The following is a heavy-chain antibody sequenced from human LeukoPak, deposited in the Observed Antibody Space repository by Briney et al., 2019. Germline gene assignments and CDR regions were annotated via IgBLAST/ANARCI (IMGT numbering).Heavy chain of an antibody. Sequence: SETLSLTCTVSGGSIGSYYWNWIRQAPGKGLEWIGYIHYSGSTNHNSSLKSRVTISVDTSKNQYSLKLSSVTAADTAVYYCARDGVAGGFDYRGQGTLVTVSS. D-gene: IGHD6-19*01. CDR3: ARDGVAGGFDY. CDR1: GGSIGSYY. J-gene: IGHJ4*02. V-gene: IGHV4-59*01. CDR2: IHYSGST.